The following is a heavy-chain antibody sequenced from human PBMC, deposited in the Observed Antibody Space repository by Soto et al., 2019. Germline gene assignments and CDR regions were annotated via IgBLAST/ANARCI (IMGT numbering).Heavy chain of an antibody. D-gene: IGHD3-10*01. Sequence: QVQLQQWGAGLLKPSETLSLTCAVYGGSFSGYYWSWIRQPPGKGLEWIGEINHSGSTNYNPSLKCRVTISVDTSKNQFSLKLSSVTAADTAVYYCARGSNGSGSYLPSHFDYWGQGTLVTVSS. J-gene: IGHJ4*02. V-gene: IGHV4-34*01. CDR1: GGSFSGYY. CDR3: ARGSNGSGSYLPSHFDY. CDR2: INHSGST.